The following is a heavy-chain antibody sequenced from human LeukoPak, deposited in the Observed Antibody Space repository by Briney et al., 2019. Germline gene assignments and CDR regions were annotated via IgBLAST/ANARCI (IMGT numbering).Heavy chain of an antibody. J-gene: IGHJ4*02. D-gene: IGHD3-10*01. CDR3: ARGGTTMVRGVIIRYYFGY. Sequence: SETLSLTCTVSGGSISSANYYWGWIRQPPGKGLEWIGEIYHSGSTNYNPSLKSRVTISVDKSKNQFSLKLSSVTAADTAVYYCARGGTTMVRGVIIRYYFGYWGQGTLVTVSS. CDR1: GGSISSANYY. CDR2: IYHSGST. V-gene: IGHV4-39*07.